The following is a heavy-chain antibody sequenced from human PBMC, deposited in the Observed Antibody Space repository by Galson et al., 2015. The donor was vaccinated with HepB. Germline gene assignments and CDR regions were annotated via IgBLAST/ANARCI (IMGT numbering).Heavy chain of an antibody. D-gene: IGHD1-26*01. V-gene: IGHV3-66*01. CDR2: IYSGGST. Sequence: SLRLSCAASGFTVSSNYMSWVRQAPGKGLEWVSVIYSGGSTYYADSVKGRFTISRDNSKNTLYLQMNSLRAEDTAVYYCAREKRELLSLYYYYYGMDVWGQGTTVTVSS. J-gene: IGHJ6*02. CDR1: GFTVSSNY. CDR3: AREKRELLSLYYYYYGMDV.